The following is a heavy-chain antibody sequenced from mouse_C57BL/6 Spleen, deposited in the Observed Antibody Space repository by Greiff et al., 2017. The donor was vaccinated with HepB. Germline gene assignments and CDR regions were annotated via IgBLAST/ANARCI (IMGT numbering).Heavy chain of an antibody. Sequence: VQLQQSGTELVKPGASVKLSCKASGYTFTSYWMHWVKQRPGQGLEWIGNINPSNGGTNYNEKFKSKATLTVDKSSSTAYMQLSSLTSEDSAVYYCARSPYYYGSSFDYWGQGTTLTVSS. D-gene: IGHD1-1*01. V-gene: IGHV1-53*01. J-gene: IGHJ2*01. CDR1: GYTFTSYW. CDR2: INPSNGGT. CDR3: ARSPYYYGSSFDY.